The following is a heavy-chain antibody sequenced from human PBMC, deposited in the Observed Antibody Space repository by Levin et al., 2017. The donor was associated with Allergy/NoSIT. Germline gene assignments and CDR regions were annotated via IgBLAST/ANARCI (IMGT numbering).Heavy chain of an antibody. CDR3: TRAATGNYISDY. D-gene: IGHD4-11*01. CDR1: GFIFSDYY. J-gene: IGHJ4*02. CDR2: SRNKARSYTT. Sequence: GESLKISCAASGFIFSDYYMDWVRQAPGEGLEWIARSRNKARSYTTEYAASVKDRFSVSRDDSTSSLFLQMNSLKTDDTAVYFCTRAATGNYISDYWGQGTLVTVSS. V-gene: IGHV3-72*01.